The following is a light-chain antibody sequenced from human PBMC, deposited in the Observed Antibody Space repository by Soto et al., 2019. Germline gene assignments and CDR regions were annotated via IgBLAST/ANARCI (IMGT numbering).Light chain of an antibody. CDR2: DVS. CDR3: SSYTSSSTLYV. J-gene: IGLJ1*01. Sequence: ALTQPASVSGSPGQSIPISCTGTSSDVGGYNYVSWYQQHPGKAPKLMIYDVSNRPSGVSNRFSGSKSGNTASLTISGLQAEDEADYYCSSYTSSSTLYVFGTGTKVTVL. V-gene: IGLV2-14*01. CDR1: SSDVGGYNY.